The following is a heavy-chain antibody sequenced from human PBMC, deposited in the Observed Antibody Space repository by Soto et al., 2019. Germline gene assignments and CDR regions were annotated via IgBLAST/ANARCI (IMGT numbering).Heavy chain of an antibody. Sequence: QVQLAQSGAEVKKPGASVKVSCKASGNTFTSYYMHWVRQAPGQGLEWMGIINHTGGSTSYAQKFHGRVTMTKDTSTSTVYMELSSLRSEDTAVYYCARSYSTSWGPIDYWGQGTLVTVSS. D-gene: IGHD6-13*01. CDR2: INHTGGST. CDR3: ARSYSTSWGPIDY. CDR1: GNTFTSYY. J-gene: IGHJ4*02. V-gene: IGHV1-46*01.